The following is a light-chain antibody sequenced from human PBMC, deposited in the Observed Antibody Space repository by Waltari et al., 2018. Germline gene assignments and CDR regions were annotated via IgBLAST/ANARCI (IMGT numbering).Light chain of an antibody. J-gene: IGKJ4*01. CDR3: QQYDGEVVT. V-gene: IGKV3-20*01. CDR1: QSVTSSS. Sequence: EIVLTQSPGTLSLSPGERATLPCRASQSVTSSSLTWYQQKLGQAPRLLIYGTSSRATAIPDRFSGSGSGTDFTLTISRLEPEDFAVYYCQQYDGEVVTFGGGTKVEI. CDR2: GTS.